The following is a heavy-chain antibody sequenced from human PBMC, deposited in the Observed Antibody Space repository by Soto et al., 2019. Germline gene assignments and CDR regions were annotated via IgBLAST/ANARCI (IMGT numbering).Heavy chain of an antibody. J-gene: IGHJ4*02. CDR3: ARTPRYDSSGYYYPWDY. CDR2: IKQDGSEK. D-gene: IGHD3-22*01. Sequence: EVQLVASGGGLVQPGGSLRLSCAASGFTFSSYWMSWVRQAPGKGLEWVANIKQDGSEKYYVDSVKGRFTISRDNAKNSLYLQMNSLRAEDTAVYYCARTPRYDSSGYYYPWDYWGQGTLVTVSS. CDR1: GFTFSSYW. V-gene: IGHV3-7*01.